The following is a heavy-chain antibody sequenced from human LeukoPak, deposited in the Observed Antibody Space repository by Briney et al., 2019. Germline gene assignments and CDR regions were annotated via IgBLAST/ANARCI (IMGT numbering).Heavy chain of an antibody. D-gene: IGHD6-19*01. CDR2: IKQDGSEK. CDR1: GFTFSSYW. CDR3: ARDWAVAGTVPFDP. J-gene: IGHJ5*02. V-gene: IGHV3-7*01. Sequence: GGSLRLSCAASGFTFSSYWMSWVRQAPGKGLEWVASIKQDGSEKYYVDSVKGRFTISRDNAKNSLYLQMNSLRAEDTAVYYCARDWAVAGTVPFDPWGQGTLVTVSS.